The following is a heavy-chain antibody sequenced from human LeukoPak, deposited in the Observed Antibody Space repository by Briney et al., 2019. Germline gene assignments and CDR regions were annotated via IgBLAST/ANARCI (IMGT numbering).Heavy chain of an antibody. Sequence: GRSLRLSCAASGFIFSNDAMHWVRQAPGNGLEWVAFIWFDGSNKHYADSVKGRFTISRDNSEDTLYLQMNSLRAEDTAVYYCVRNPSGSGFAFDSWGQGALVTVSS. CDR1: GFIFSNDA. CDR2: IWFDGSNK. CDR3: VRNPSGSGFAFDS. D-gene: IGHD1-1*01. J-gene: IGHJ4*02. V-gene: IGHV3-33*01.